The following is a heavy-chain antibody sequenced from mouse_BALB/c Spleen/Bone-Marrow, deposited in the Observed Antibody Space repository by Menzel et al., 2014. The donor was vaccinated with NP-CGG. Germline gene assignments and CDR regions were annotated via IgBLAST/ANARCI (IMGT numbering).Heavy chain of an antibody. CDR2: IGPSDSET. D-gene: IGHD2-14*01. J-gene: IGHJ3*01. Sequence: QVQLQQSGPQLVRPGASVKISCKASGYSFTTYWMHWVKQRPGQGLEWIGMIGPSDSETILNQKSKDKATLTGDKSSGTAYMQLRSPTSEDSAVYYCTGGVLFAYWGQGTLVTVSA. CDR3: TGGVLFAY. CDR1: GYSFTTYW. V-gene: IGHV1S127*01.